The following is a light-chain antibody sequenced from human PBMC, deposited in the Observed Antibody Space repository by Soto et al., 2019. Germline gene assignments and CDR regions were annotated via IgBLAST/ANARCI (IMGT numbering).Light chain of an antibody. CDR2: RDN. CDR1: ISNIGTNY. V-gene: IGLV1-47*01. CDR3: AAWDDTVSSYV. J-gene: IGLJ1*01. Sequence: QSVLTQPPSVSGTPGQRVTISCSGGISNIGTNYVHWFQQLPGTAPKVLSNRDNQRPSGVPDRFSGSKSGTSASLAISGLRSEDEAEYYCAAWDDTVSSYVFGTGTKLTVL.